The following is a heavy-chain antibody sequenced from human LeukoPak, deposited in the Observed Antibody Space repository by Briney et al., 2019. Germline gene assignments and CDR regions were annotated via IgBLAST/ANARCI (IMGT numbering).Heavy chain of an antibody. Sequence: PGGSLRLSCTASGFSFSGYGMHWIRQAPGKGLEWLAVISHDASDEYYADSVKGRFTISRDNAKNMIYLQMISLRAEDTAVYYCVKELVGQTSGYWGQGTRVTVST. V-gene: IGHV3-30*18. CDR1: GFSFSGYG. D-gene: IGHD1-26*01. J-gene: IGHJ4*02. CDR2: ISHDASDE. CDR3: VKELVGQTSGY.